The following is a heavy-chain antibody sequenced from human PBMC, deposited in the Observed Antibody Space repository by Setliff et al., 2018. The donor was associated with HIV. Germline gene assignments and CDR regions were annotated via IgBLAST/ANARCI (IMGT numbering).Heavy chain of an antibody. CDR2: ISPDGVES. CDR3: ARTLTGRAPLATIDF. J-gene: IGHJ4*02. D-gene: IGHD1-20*01. CDR1: GFTFGNFW. V-gene: IGHV3-7*01. Sequence: GGSLRLSCAASGFTFGNFWMHWVRQAPGKGLEGVASISPDGVESYYEASVKGRFTISRDNAKNSLHLQMNSLRAEDTAVYYCARTLTGRAPLATIDFWGQGALVTAPQ.